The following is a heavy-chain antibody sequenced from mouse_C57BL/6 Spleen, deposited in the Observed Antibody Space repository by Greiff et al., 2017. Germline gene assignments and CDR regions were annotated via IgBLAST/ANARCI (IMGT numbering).Heavy chain of an antibody. D-gene: IGHD1-1*01. CDR2: INPNYGTT. V-gene: IGHV1-39*01. CDR3: AREREITTVVAGFDY. Sequence: VQLQQSGPELVKPGASVKISCKASGYSFTDYNMNWVKQSNGKSLEWIGVINPNYGTTSYNKKFKGKATLTVAQSSSTAYMQLNSLTSEDSAVYYCAREREITTVVAGFDYWGQGTTLTVSS. CDR1: GYSFTDYN. J-gene: IGHJ2*01.